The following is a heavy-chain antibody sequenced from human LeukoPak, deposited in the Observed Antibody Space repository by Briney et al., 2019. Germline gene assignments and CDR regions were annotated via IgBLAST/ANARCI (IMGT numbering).Heavy chain of an antibody. CDR3: ARALGVVAANLYGMDV. Sequence: SETLSLTCAVSGGSISSGGYSWSWIRQPPGKGLEWIGYIYHSGSTYYNPSLKSRVTISVDRSKNQFSLKLGSVTAADTAVYYCARALGVVAANLYGMDVWGKGTTVTVSS. V-gene: IGHV4-30-2*01. J-gene: IGHJ6*04. D-gene: IGHD2-15*01. CDR1: GGSISSGGYS. CDR2: IYHSGST.